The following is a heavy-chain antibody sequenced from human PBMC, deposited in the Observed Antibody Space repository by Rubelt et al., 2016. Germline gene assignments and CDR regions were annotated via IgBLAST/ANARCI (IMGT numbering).Heavy chain of an antibody. J-gene: IGHJ4*02. CDR1: GYAFRNFS. CDR2: INPNGGGP. D-gene: IGHD3-10*01. CDR3: ARGGSITMVRGVSIDY. Sequence: SGPELKRPGASVLVSCKASGYAFRNFSVHWVRQAPGQGLEWMGRINPNGGGPDYAQRFQGRVTMTRDTSISTAYMELRSLRSEDTAVYYCARGGSITMVRGVSIDYWGQGTLVTVSS. V-gene: IGHV1-2*06.